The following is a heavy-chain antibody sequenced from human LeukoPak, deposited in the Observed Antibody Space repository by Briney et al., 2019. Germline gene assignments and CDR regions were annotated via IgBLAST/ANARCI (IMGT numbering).Heavy chain of an antibody. D-gene: IGHD6-13*01. Sequence: NPSGTLSLTCAVSGGSISSSNWWSWVRQPPGKGLEWIGEIYHSGSTNYIPSLKSRVTISVDKSKNQFSLKLSSVTAADTAVYYCARRAAAAGTGYGMDVWGQGTTVTVSS. CDR1: GGSISSSNW. CDR2: IYHSGST. CDR3: ARRAAAAGTGYGMDV. J-gene: IGHJ6*02. V-gene: IGHV4-4*02.